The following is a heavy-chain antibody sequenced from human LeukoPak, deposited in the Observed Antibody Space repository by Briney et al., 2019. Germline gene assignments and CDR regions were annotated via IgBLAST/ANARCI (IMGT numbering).Heavy chain of an antibody. CDR3: ATTLYCDSSSCYDAFDL. J-gene: IGHJ3*01. CDR1: GGSISSSSYY. Sequence: PSETLSFTCTVSGGSISSSSYYWAWIRQTPGTGLEWIGSSYCTGRTYYNPSLKSRVTMSVDTSKNQFSLKLSSVTAGDTAVYYCATTLYCDSSSCYDAFDLWGLGTKVTVSS. D-gene: IGHD2-2*01. CDR2: SYCTGRT. V-gene: IGHV4-39*01.